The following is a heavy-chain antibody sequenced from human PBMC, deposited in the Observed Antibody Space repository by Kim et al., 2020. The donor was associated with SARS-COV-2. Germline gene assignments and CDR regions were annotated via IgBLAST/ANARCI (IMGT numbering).Heavy chain of an antibody. CDR1: GFTFGDYA. CDR2: ISWNSGSI. J-gene: IGHJ6*02. V-gene: IGHV3-9*01. D-gene: IGHD1-26*01. Sequence: GGSLRLSCAASGFTFGDYAMHWVRQAPGKGLEWVSGISWNSGSIGYADSVKGRFTISRDNAKNSLYLQMNSLRAEDTALYYCAKDLSIVGDVTYYYGMDVWGQGTTVTVSS. CDR3: AKDLSIVGDVTYYYGMDV.